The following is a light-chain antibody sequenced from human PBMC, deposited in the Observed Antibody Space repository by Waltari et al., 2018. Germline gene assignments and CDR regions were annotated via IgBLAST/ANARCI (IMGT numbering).Light chain of an antibody. CDR2: DVT. V-gene: IGLV2-14*03. CDR1: SHVIVLYNF. Sequence: QPPLTQPAYVSGLVGQSRNIHCTCTSHVIVLYNFVSWYQQYPGKAPKLIIYDVTDRPSGISHRFSGSKSGNTASLIISGLQDEDEADYHCSSYTSSGTRVFGTGTTVTVL. CDR3: SSYTSSGTRV. J-gene: IGLJ1*01.